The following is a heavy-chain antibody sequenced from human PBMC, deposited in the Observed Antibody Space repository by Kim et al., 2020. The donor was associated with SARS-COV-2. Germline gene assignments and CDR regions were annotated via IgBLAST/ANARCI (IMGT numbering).Heavy chain of an antibody. CDR2: IYYSGTT. CDR3: ARQGYCSTTSCYHFDY. D-gene: IGHD2-2*01. J-gene: IGHJ4*02. Sequence: SETLSLTCTVSGGSISSSSYYWGWIRQPPGKGLEWIGSIYYSGTTYYNPSLKSRVTISVDTSKNQFSLKLSSVTAADTAVYYCARQGYCSTTSCYHFDYWGQGTLVTVYS. CDR1: GGSISSSSYY. V-gene: IGHV4-39*01.